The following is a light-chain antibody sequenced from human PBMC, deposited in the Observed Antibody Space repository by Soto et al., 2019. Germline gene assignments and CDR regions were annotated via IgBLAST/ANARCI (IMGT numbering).Light chain of an antibody. V-gene: IGKV1-6*01. J-gene: IGKJ2*02. Sequence: IQMTQTPSTLSASVGDRVAITCRASQSISVAVAWYQQKPGKAPKLLIFDTSTLQSGVSSRFRGSGSGTDFALTISSLQPEDSATYYCLQDYNYPRTFGQGTKLEIK. CDR1: QSISVA. CDR3: LQDYNYPRT. CDR2: DTS.